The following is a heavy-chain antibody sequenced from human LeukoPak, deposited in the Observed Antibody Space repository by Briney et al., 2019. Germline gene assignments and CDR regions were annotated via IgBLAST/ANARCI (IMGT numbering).Heavy chain of an antibody. J-gene: IGHJ3*02. V-gene: IGHV4-59*12. CDR3: ARGGIDTATMAFDI. D-gene: IGHD5-18*01. CDR2: IYYSGST. Sequence: PSETLSLTCTVSGGSISSYYWSWIRQPPGKGLEWIGYIYYSGSTNYNPSLKSRVTISVDTSKNQFSLKLSSVTAADTAVYYCARGGIDTATMAFDIWGQGTMVTVSS. CDR1: GGSISSYY.